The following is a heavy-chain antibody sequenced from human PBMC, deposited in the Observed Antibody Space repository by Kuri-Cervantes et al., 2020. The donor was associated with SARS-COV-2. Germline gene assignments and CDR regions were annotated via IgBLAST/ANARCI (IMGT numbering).Heavy chain of an antibody. Sequence: GESLKISCAASGFTFSNYAMSWVRQAPGKGLEWVSAISGSGGSTYYADSVKGRFTISRDNSKNTLYLQMNSLRAEDTAVYYCAKDALPTYYYDSSGSSLDYWGQGTLVTVSS. J-gene: IGHJ4*02. V-gene: IGHV3-23*01. D-gene: IGHD3-22*01. CDR2: ISGSGGST. CDR3: AKDALPTYYYDSSGSSLDY. CDR1: GFTFSNYA.